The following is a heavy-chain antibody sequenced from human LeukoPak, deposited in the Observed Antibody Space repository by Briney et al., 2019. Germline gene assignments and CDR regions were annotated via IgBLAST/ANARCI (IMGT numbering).Heavy chain of an antibody. D-gene: IGHD3-16*02. CDR3: ARGVYQFDY. J-gene: IGHJ4*02. CDR1: GFSVSNNY. CDR2: ISSAGGT. V-gene: IGHV3-66*01. Sequence: GGSLRLSCVTSGFSVSNNYMSWVRQAPGKGLEWVSVISSAGGTYYADSVKARFTISRDISKNTLFLLMNSLTVEDTAIYYCARGVYQFDYWGQGTLVTVSS.